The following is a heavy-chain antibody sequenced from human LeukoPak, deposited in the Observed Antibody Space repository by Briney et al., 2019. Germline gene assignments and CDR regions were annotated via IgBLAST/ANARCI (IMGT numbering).Heavy chain of an antibody. V-gene: IGHV4-61*02. D-gene: IGHD5-18*01. Sequence: PSQTLSLTCTVSGASINSGSFYWVWIRQTAGKGLEWIGRLYTSGSTKNNPSLRSRVSISGDTSKNQFSLNLTSVTAADTAVYYCAREGYSQGYYMGVWGKGTTVTVSS. J-gene: IGHJ6*03. CDR1: GASINSGSFY. CDR3: AREGYSQGYYMGV. CDR2: LYTSGST.